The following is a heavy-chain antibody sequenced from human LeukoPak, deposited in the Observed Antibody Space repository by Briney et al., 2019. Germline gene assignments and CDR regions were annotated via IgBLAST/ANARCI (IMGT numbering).Heavy chain of an antibody. D-gene: IGHD2-15*01. V-gene: IGHV3-23*01. CDR3: AKDLVVAARKYAFDI. CDR1: GGTFSSYA. J-gene: IGHJ3*02. CDR2: ISGSGGST. Sequence: SCKASGGTFSSYAMSWVRQAPGKGLEWVSAISGSGGSTYYADSVKGRFTISRDNSKNTLYLQMNSLRAEDTAVYYCAKDLVVAARKYAFDIWGQGTMVTVPS.